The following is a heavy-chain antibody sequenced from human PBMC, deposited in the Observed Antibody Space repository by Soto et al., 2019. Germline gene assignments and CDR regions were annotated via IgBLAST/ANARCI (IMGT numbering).Heavy chain of an antibody. CDR2: ISYDSTKT. CDR1: GFTFNSYG. J-gene: IGHJ4*02. Sequence: QVQLVESGGGVVQPGRSLRLSCAASGFTFNSYGMHWVRQGPGNGLEWVAFISYDSTKTYYADSVKGRFTISRDNSQSTLYLQMNSLRTEDTAIYYCAKETIQVGGPNYFDYWGQGVLVTVSS. CDR3: AKETIQVGGPNYFDY. V-gene: IGHV3-30*18. D-gene: IGHD1-1*01.